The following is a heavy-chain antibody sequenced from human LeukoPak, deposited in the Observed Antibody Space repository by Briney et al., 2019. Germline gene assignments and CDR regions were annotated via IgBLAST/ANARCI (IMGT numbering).Heavy chain of an antibody. J-gene: IGHJ3*02. Sequence: GGSLRLSCAASGFTFSSYGMHWVRQAPGKGLEWVAVISYDGSNKYYADSVKGRFTISRDNSKNTLYLQMNSLRAEDTAVYYCAKGGAAAGTSYAFDIWGQGTMVTASS. CDR2: ISYDGSNK. CDR3: AKGGAAAGTSYAFDI. D-gene: IGHD6-13*01. CDR1: GFTFSSYG. V-gene: IGHV3-30*18.